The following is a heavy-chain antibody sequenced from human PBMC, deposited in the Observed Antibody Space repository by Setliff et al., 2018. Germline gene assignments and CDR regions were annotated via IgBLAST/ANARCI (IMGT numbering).Heavy chain of an antibody. CDR3: AVGLGYDYGCEFDY. D-gene: IGHD4-17*01. J-gene: IGHJ4*02. V-gene: IGHV4-38-2*02. CDR1: GYSIISGHY. Sequence: SETLSLTCTVYGYSIISGHYWGWIRQPPGKGLEWIGSISPSGSTYYNPSLSSRVTISLDTSKNQFSPMLTSVTAADTAVYYCAVGLGYDYGCEFDYWGQGTLVTVSS. CDR2: ISPSGST.